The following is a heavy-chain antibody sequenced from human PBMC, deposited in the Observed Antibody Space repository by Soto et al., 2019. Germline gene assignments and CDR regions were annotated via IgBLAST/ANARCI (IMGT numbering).Heavy chain of an antibody. CDR1: GFTFDDYA. CDR3: AKDIMGHLGGFDY. V-gene: IGHV3-9*01. CDR2: ISWNSGSI. D-gene: IGHD3-16*01. Sequence: DVQLVESGGGLVQPGRSLRLSCAASGFTFDDYAMHWVRQAPGKGLEWVSGISWNSGSIGYADSVKGRFTISRDNAKNSLYLQMNSLRAEDTALYYCAKDIMGHLGGFDYWGQGTLVTVSS. J-gene: IGHJ4*02.